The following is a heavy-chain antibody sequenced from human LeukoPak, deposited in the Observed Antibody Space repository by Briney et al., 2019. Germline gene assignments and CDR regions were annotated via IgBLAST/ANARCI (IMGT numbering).Heavy chain of an antibody. CDR2: ISGSGGST. V-gene: IGHV3-23*01. J-gene: IGHJ4*02. Sequence: GGSLRLSCAASGFTFSSYAMSWVRKAPGKGLEWVSAISGSGGSTYYADSVKGRFTISRDNSKNTLYLQVNSLRAEDTAVYYCAKSRYGDYADYWGQGTLVTVSS. D-gene: IGHD4-17*01. CDR3: AKSRYGDYADY. CDR1: GFTFSSYA.